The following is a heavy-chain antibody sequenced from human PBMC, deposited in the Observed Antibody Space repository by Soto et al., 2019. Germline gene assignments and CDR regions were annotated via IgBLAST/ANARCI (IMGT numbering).Heavy chain of an antibody. V-gene: IGHV1-8*01. CDR2: MNPNSGNT. J-gene: IGHJ6*01. D-gene: IGHD6-13*01. CDR3: ARSISSSWYEYYYYGMDV. Sequence: ASVKVSCKASGYTFTSYDINWVRQATGQGLEWMGWMNPNSGNTGYAQKFQGRVTMTRNTSISTAYMELSSLRSEDTAVYYCARSISSSWYEYYYYGMDVWGPGTTVT. CDR1: GYTFTSYD.